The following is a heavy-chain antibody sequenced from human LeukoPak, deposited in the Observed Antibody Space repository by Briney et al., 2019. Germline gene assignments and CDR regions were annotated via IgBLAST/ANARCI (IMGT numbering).Heavy chain of an antibody. V-gene: IGHV4-59*08. CDR1: GGSISSYY. CDR2: IYYSGST. CDR3: ASGAYGDNWFDP. Sequence: PSETLPLTCTVSGGSISSYYWSWIRQPPGKGLEWIGYIYYSGSTNYNPSLKSRVTISVDTSKNQFSLKLSSVTAADTAVYYCASGAYGDNWFDPWGQGTLVTVSS. D-gene: IGHD4-17*01. J-gene: IGHJ5*02.